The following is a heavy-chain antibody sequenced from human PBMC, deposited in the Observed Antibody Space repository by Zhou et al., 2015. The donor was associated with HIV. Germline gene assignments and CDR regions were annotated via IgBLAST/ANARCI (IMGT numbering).Heavy chain of an antibody. V-gene: IGHV1-69*06. CDR3: ARRSDISDYFDY. Sequence: QVQLVQSGAEVKKPGSSMKVSCRASGGTFSTYVINWVRQAPGQGLEWMGRFNPIFGTANYAQKFQGRVTITADRSTNTAYMELRSLTSEDTAVYYCARRSDISDYFDYWGQGTLVTVSS. J-gene: IGHJ4*02. D-gene: IGHD3-3*02. CDR2: FNPIFGTA. CDR1: GGTFSTYV.